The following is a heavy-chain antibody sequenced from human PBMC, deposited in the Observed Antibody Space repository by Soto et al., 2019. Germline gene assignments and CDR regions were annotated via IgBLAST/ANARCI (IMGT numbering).Heavy chain of an antibody. V-gene: IGHV3-21*01. J-gene: IGHJ6*03. Sequence: EVQLVESGGGLVKPGGSLRLSCAASGFTFSSYSMNWVRQAPGKGLEWVSSISSSSSYIYYADSVKGRFTISRDNAKNSLYLQMNSLRAEDTAVYYCARDRGLVVVSGTEEYMDVWGKGTTVTVSS. CDR1: GFTFSSYS. D-gene: IGHD2-15*01. CDR2: ISSSSSYI. CDR3: ARDRGLVVVSGTEEYMDV.